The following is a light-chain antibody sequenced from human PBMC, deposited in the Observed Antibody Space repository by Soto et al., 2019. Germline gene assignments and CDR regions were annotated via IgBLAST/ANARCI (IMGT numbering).Light chain of an antibody. CDR2: EES. CDR3: PQVKTYPRP. J-gene: IGKJ4*01. V-gene: IGKV1-8*01. CDR1: QGISSY. Sequence: IRMNQSPASVSASKGDRVTITCRASQGISSYLAWYQQKPGKPPKLLIYEESTLHSGVPSRFSGRKSGTQFTLTIDSLQPEDFATYYCPQVKTYPRPSGGRTKVAI.